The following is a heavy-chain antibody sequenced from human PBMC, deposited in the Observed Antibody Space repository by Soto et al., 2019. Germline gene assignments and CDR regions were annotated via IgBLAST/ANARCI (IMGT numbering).Heavy chain of an antibody. CDR1: GFTFTSYG. J-gene: IGHJ5*02. Sequence: EVQLLESGGGLVQPGGSLRLSCAASGFTFTSYGMSWVRQAPGKGLEWVSGISGSGGGTYYADSVKGRFTISRDNSKNTLYRQMSSLRAEDTGVYYCAKAPTGSWGQGTLVTVSS. CDR3: AKAPTGS. V-gene: IGHV3-23*01. CDR2: ISGSGGGT. D-gene: IGHD4-4*01.